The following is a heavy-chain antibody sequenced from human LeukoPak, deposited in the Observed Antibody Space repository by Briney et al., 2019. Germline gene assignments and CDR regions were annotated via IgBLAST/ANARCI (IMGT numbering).Heavy chain of an antibody. D-gene: IGHD3-10*01. Sequence: SETLSLTCTVSGGSINYYYWSWIRQPPGKGLEWIGYIYYSGSTNYNPSLKSRLTISEDTSKNHFSLKLNSVTAADTAVYYCARFGSYFEYWGRGTLVTVSS. CDR2: IYYSGST. CDR3: ARFGSYFEY. J-gene: IGHJ4*02. CDR1: GGSINYYY. V-gene: IGHV4-59*01.